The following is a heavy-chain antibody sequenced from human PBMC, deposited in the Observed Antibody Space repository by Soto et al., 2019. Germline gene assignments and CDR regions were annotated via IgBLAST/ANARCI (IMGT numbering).Heavy chain of an antibody. CDR3: ARDTENYYDSSGYYYWWFDP. D-gene: IGHD3-22*01. V-gene: IGHV1-69*13. CDR2: IIPIFGTA. J-gene: IGHJ5*02. Sequence: SVKVSCKASGGTFSSYAVSWVRQAPGQGLEWMGGIIPIFGTANYAQKFQGRVTITADESTSTAYMELSSLRSEDTAVYYCARDTENYYDSSGYYYWWFDPWGQGTLVTVSS. CDR1: GGTFSSYA.